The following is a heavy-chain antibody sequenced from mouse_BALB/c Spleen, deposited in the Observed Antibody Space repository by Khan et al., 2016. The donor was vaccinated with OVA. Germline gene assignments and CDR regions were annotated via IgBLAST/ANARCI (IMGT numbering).Heavy chain of an antibody. CDR3: VRDDWCAY. Sequence: EVELVESGGGLVKPGGSLKLSCAASGFTFSNYAMSWVRQTPEKRLEWVASISSGGKTYYSDSVNGRFTISRDNARNILNLQMSSLRSEDTAMYYGVRDDWCAYWGQGTLVTVSA. V-gene: IGHV5-6-5*01. CDR1: GFTFSNYA. J-gene: IGHJ3*01. CDR2: ISSGGKT.